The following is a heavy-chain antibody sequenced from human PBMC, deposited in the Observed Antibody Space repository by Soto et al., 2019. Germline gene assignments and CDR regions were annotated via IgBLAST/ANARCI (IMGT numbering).Heavy chain of an antibody. D-gene: IGHD5-18*01. CDR2: IDTDGSSR. J-gene: IGHJ4*02. CDR1: GCTFSSYA. Sequence: TGGSLRLSCAASGCTFSSYAMHWVRQAPGKGLVWVSRIDTDGSSRSYADSVKGRFTISRDNAKNTLYLQMSSLRAEDTAVYYCARIRYSYGKRCFDYWGQGTLVTVSS. V-gene: IGHV3-74*01. CDR3: ARIRYSYGKRCFDY.